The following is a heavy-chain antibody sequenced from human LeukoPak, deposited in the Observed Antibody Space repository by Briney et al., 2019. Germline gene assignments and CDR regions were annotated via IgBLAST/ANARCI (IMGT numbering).Heavy chain of an antibody. CDR2: IIPNLGIA. D-gene: IGHD4-23*01. CDR3: ARDKNQYGGNDYYYYGMDV. CDR1: GGTFSSYA. V-gene: IGHV1-69*04. Sequence: SVKVSCKASGGTFSSYAISWVRQAPGQGLEWMGRIIPNLGIANYAQKIQGRVTITADKSTSTAYMELSSLRSEDTAVYYCARDKNQYGGNDYYYYGMDVWGQGTTVTVSS. J-gene: IGHJ6*02.